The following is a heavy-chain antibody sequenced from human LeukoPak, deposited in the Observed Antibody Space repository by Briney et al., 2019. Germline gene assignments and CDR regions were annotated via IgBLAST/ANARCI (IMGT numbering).Heavy chain of an antibody. V-gene: IGHV4-59*08. CDR2: IYYSGST. J-gene: IGHJ4*02. CDR3: ARHRAGVATKLYFFDY. D-gene: IGHD3-3*01. CDR1: GVSLSSYY. Sequence: PSETLSLTCTVSGVSLSSYYWSWIRQPPGKGLEWIGHIYYSGSTTYNPSLKSRVTISVDTSTNHFSLKLSSVLAADTSVYYSARHRAGVATKLYFFDYWGQAALVTVSS.